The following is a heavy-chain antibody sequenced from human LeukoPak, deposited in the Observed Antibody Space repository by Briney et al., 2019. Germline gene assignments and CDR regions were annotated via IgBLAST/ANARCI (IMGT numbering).Heavy chain of an antibody. Sequence: GGSLRLSCAASGFTFSDYYMSWIRQAPGKGLEWVSYISSSSYTNYADSVKGRFTISRDNAKNSLYLRMNSLRAEDTAVYYCASIVTRATAIHFDYWGQGTLVTVSS. J-gene: IGHJ4*02. CDR3: ASIVTRATAIHFDY. D-gene: IGHD5-18*01. V-gene: IGHV3-11*06. CDR2: ISSSSYT. CDR1: GFTFSDYY.